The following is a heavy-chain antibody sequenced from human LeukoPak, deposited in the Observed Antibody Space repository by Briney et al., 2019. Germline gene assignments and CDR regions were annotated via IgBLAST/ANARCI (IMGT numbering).Heavy chain of an antibody. CDR3: TKQYYDFWSGFGMDV. D-gene: IGHD3-3*01. CDR2: IRSKASNYAT. Sequence: HSGRSLRLSCAASGFTFSGSAMHWVRQASGKGLEWVGRIRSKASNYATVYAASVKGRFTISRGDSKNTAYLQMNSLKIEDTAVYYCTKQYYDFWSGFGMDVWGQGTTVTVSS. CDR1: GFTFSGSA. V-gene: IGHV3-73*01. J-gene: IGHJ6*02.